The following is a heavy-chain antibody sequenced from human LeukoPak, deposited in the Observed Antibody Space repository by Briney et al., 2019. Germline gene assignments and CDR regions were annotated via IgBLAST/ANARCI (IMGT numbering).Heavy chain of an antibody. D-gene: IGHD2-8*01. V-gene: IGHV4-34*01. CDR2: INHSGST. Sequence: SETLSLTCAVYGGSFSGYYWSWIRQPPGKGLEWIGEINHSGSTNYNPSLKSRVTISVDTSKNQFSLKLSSVTAAVTAVYYCARGHKDCTNGVCYKTFDYWGQGTLVTVSS. CDR3: ARGHKDCTNGVCYKTFDY. CDR1: GGSFSGYY. J-gene: IGHJ4*02.